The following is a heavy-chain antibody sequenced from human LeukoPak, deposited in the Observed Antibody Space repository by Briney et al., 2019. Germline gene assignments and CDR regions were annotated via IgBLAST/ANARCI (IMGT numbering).Heavy chain of an antibody. CDR1: GFTVRSNY. CDR3: AREGGYDPFEH. Sequence: PGGSLRLSCAASGFTVRSNYMTWVRQAPGEGLEWVSAIYSGGTTYYADSVKGRFTISRDNSQNTLYLQMNSLRAEDTAVYYCAREGGYDPFEHWGQGTLVTVSS. D-gene: IGHD5-12*01. V-gene: IGHV3-66*01. J-gene: IGHJ4*02. CDR2: IYSGGTT.